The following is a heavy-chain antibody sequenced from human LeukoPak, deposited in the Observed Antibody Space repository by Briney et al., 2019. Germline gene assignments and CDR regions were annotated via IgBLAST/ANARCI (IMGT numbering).Heavy chain of an antibody. CDR2: ISAYNGNT. D-gene: IGHD2-15*01. V-gene: IGHV1-18*01. CDR1: GYTFSRYG. Sequence: ASVKVSCKASGYTFSRYGISWVRQAPGQGLEWMGWISAYNGNTNYAQKLQGRVTMTTDTSTSTAYMELRSLRSDDTAVYYCAKVVVVAATRSWWFDPWGQGTLVTVSS. J-gene: IGHJ5*02. CDR3: AKVVVVAATRSWWFDP.